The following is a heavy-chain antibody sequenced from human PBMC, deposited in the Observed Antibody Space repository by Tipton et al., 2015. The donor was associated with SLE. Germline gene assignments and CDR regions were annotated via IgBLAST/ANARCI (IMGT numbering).Heavy chain of an antibody. CDR2: IYYSGST. Sequence: TLSLTCTVSGGSVSSGSYYWSWIRQPPGKALEWIGYIYYSGSTNYNPSLKSRVTISVDTSKNQFSLKLSSVTAADTAVYYCARSSGSLDSGEDTLVTVSS. CDR1: GGSVSSGSYY. CDR3: ARSSGSLD. V-gene: IGHV4-61*01. J-gene: IGHJ1*01. D-gene: IGHD5-12*01.